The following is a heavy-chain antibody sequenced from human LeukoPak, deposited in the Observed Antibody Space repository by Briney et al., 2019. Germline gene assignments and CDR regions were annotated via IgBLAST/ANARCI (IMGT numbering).Heavy chain of an antibody. CDR3: VRDTWKFDN. CDR1: GFTFSSYS. V-gene: IGHV3-48*01. CDR2: ISSSSSTI. Sequence: PGGSLRLSCAASGFTFSSYSMNWVRQAPGKGLEWVSYISSSSSTIYYADSVKGRFTISRDNAKNSLYLQMNSLRAEDTAVYYCVRDTWKFDNWGQGTLVTVSS. J-gene: IGHJ4*02. D-gene: IGHD1-1*01.